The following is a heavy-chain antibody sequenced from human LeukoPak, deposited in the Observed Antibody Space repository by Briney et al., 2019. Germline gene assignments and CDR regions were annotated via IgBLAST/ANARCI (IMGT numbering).Heavy chain of an antibody. CDR2: IKQDGSEK. V-gene: IGHV3-7*01. CDR3: ARDVSGWDSSGWYRTYYYYYYMDV. CDR1: GFTFSSYW. J-gene: IGHJ6*03. D-gene: IGHD6-19*01. Sequence: PGGSLRLSCAASGFTFSSYWMSWVRQAPGKGLEWVANIKQDGSEKYYVDSVKGRFTISRDNAKNSLYLQMNSLRAEDTAVYYCARDVSGWDSSGWYRTYYYYYYMDVWGKGTTVTVSS.